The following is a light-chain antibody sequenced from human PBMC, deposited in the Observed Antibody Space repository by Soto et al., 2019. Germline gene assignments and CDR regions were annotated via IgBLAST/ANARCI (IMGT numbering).Light chain of an antibody. J-gene: IGLJ1*01. CDR3: ASYAGGKNFYV. V-gene: IGLV2-8*01. CDR2: EVT. CDR1: SRDVGGYDY. Sequence: QSVLTQPPSASGSPGQTVTISCTGTSRDVGGYDYVSWYQQHPGEAPKLIIYEVTKRPSGVPDRFSGSKSGNTASLTVSGLQAEDEADYHCASYAGGKNFYVFGTGTKLTVL.